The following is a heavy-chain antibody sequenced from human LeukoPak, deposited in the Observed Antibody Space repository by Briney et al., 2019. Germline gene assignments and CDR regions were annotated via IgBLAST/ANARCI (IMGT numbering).Heavy chain of an antibody. V-gene: IGHV3-7*03. CDR1: GFLFSNSW. CDR3: ARDSGYNAFDY. Sequence: GGSLRLSCAHSGFLFSNSWMACVRQAPGRGLEWLANINQDGSAKTCVDSVKGRFTISRDNAKNSLYLQMNSLRAEDTAMYYCARDSGYNAFDYWGQGTLVTVSS. CDR2: INQDGSAK. J-gene: IGHJ4*02. D-gene: IGHD5-12*01.